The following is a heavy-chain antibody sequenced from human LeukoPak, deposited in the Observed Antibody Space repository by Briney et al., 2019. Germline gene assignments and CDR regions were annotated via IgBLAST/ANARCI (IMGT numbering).Heavy chain of an antibody. D-gene: IGHD6-19*01. Sequence: GGSLRLSCAASGFTFSSYGMHWVRQAPGKGLEWVAVISYDGSNKYYADSVKGRFTISRDNSKNTLYLQMNSLRAEDTAVYYCAKQRGYFDSSGWHRDYWGQGTLVTVSS. CDR3: AKQRGYFDSSGWHRDY. CDR2: ISYDGSNK. V-gene: IGHV3-30*18. J-gene: IGHJ4*02. CDR1: GFTFSSYG.